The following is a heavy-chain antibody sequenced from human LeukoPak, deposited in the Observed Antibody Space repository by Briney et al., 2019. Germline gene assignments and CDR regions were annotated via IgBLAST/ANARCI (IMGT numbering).Heavy chain of an antibody. Sequence: KASETLSLTCTVSGGSISSYYWSWIRQPPGKGLEWIGYIYYSGSTNYNPSLKSRVTISVDTSKNQFSLKLSSVTAADTAVYYCARLRYKEGYRATTVPTDAFDIWGQGTMVTVSS. V-gene: IGHV4-59*08. J-gene: IGHJ3*02. D-gene: IGHD4-17*01. CDR1: GGSISSYY. CDR3: ARLRYKEGYRATTVPTDAFDI. CDR2: IYYSGST.